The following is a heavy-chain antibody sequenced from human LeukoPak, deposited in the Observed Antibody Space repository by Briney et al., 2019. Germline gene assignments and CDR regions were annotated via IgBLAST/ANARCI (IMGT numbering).Heavy chain of an antibody. V-gene: IGHV1-69*01. CDR1: GGTFSSYA. CDR3: AREQIDTAMGNWFDP. CDR2: IIPIFGTA. D-gene: IGHD5-18*01. Sequence: SVKVSCKASGGTFSSYAISWVRQAPGQGLEWMGGIIPIFGTANHAQKFQGRVTITADESTSTAYMELSSLRSEDTAVYYCAREQIDTAMGNWFDPWGQGTLVTVSS. J-gene: IGHJ5*02.